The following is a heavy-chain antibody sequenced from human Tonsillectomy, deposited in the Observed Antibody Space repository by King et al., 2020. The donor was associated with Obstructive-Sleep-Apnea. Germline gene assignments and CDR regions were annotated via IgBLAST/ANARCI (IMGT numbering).Heavy chain of an antibody. J-gene: IGHJ4*02. CDR1: GFTFGDYT. CDR3: AKDMFSRDDCSAFLD. CDR2: ISWDGHST. D-gene: IGHD3-3*02. Sequence: VQLVQSGGVVVQPGGSLRLSCAASGFTFGDYTMHWVRQAPGMGLEWVSLISWDGHSTYYADSVKGRFTISRDFSKNSLFLQMNSLRSEDTALYYCAKDMFSRDDCSAFLDWGQGTLVTVSA. V-gene: IGHV3-43*01.